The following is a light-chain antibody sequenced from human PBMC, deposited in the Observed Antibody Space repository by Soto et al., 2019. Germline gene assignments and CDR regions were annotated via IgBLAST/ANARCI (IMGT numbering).Light chain of an antibody. CDR1: QSVSSY. CDR2: GVS. V-gene: IGKV3-20*01. J-gene: IGKJ4*01. CDR3: QQYVTSPLN. Sequence: IVLTHSPGTLSLSPGERATLSFGASQSVSSYLAWYQQKPGQAPRLLIYGVSSRATGIPDRFSGSGSGTDFTLTISRLEPEDFAVYYCQQYVTSPLNFGGGTKVDIK.